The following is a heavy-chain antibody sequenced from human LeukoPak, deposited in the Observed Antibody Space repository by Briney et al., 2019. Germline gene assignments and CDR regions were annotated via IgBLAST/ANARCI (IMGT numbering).Heavy chain of an antibody. CDR2: VSSGVST. J-gene: IGHJ4*02. Sequence: PGGSLRLSCAASGFTVSSNYMSCVRQAPGKGLEWVSVVSSGVSTYYADSVKGRFTLSRDNSKNTLYLQMNTLRADDTAVYYCAISSGGPYYFDFWGQGTLVTVSS. CDR1: GFTVSSNY. CDR3: AISSGGPYYFDF. D-gene: IGHD2-15*01. V-gene: IGHV3-53*01.